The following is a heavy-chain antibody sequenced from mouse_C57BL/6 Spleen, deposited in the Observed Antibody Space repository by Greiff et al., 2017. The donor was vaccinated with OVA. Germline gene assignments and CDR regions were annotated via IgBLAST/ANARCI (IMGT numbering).Heavy chain of an antibody. CDR2: IDPSDSYT. CDR1: GYTFTSYW. V-gene: IGHV1-59*01. J-gene: IGHJ3*01. D-gene: IGHD2-5*01. Sequence: VQLQQPGAELVRPGTSVKLSCKASGYTFTSYWMHWVKQRPGQGLEWIGVIDPSDSYTNYNQKFKGKATLTVDTSSSTAYMQLSSLTSEDSAVYYCARGGYSNQAWFAYWGQGTLVTVSA. CDR3: ARGGYSNQAWFAY.